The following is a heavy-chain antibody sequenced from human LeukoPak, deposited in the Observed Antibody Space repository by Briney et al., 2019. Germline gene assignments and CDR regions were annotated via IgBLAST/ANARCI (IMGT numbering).Heavy chain of an antibody. CDR3: AHTPGGAFDI. D-gene: IGHD1-26*01. Sequence: GGSLRLSCAASGFTFSSYGMSWVRQAPGKGLEWVSSISGSGAGTYYADSVTGRFTISRDNSNNTLYLQMNSLRAEDTAVYYCAHTPGGAFDIWGQGTMVTVSS. CDR1: GFTFSSYG. J-gene: IGHJ3*02. CDR2: ISGSGAGT. V-gene: IGHV3-23*01.